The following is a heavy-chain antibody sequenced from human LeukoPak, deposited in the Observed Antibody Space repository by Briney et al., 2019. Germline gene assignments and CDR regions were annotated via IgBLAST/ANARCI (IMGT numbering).Heavy chain of an antibody. V-gene: IGHV3-33*01. CDR2: IWYDGRNK. D-gene: IGHD4-17*01. Sequence: AGRSLRLSYAASVFTFSIYDMHWVRQAPGKALEWVAVIWYDGRNKYYADSGKGRFTISRDNSKNTLYLQMNSLRAEDTAVYYCASPGAGTTGFDYWGQGTLVIVST. CDR3: ASPGAGTTGFDY. J-gene: IGHJ4*02. CDR1: VFTFSIYD.